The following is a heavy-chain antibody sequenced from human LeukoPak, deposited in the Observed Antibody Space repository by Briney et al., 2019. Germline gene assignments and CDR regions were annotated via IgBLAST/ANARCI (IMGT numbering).Heavy chain of an antibody. CDR1: GGPITSSXXX. J-gene: IGHJ2*01. D-gene: IGHD2-2*01. CDR2: XXXXGST. Sequence: SETLSLTCSVSGGPITSSXXXXXWXRXXXXXXXXXXXXXXXXGSTYYNPSLKSRVXXXIDTSRSQFSLKLHSVTAADTAIFXXARHVAYCSDTRCYSAWYFDLWGRGTLVTVSS. V-gene: IGHV4-39*01. CDR3: ARHVAYCSDTRCYSAWYFDL.